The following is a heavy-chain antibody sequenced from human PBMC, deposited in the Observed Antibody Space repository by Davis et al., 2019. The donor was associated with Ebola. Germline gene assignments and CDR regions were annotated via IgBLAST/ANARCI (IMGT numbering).Heavy chain of an antibody. Sequence: PGGSPRLSCAASGFIFSRYAMHWVRQAPGKGLEWLAVISYDGSNEYYAVSVKGRFIVSRDNSKNTLSLQMNSLRGEDTAVYYCARVQNYDFWSGLGYWGQGVLVTVSS. CDR2: ISYDGSNE. CDR1: GFIFSRYA. D-gene: IGHD3-3*01. V-gene: IGHV3-30-3*01. J-gene: IGHJ4*02. CDR3: ARVQNYDFWSGLGY.